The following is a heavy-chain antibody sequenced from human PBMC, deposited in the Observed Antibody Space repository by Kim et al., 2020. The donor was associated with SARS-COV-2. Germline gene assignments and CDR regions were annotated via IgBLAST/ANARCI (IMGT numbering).Heavy chain of an antibody. D-gene: IGHD3-22*01. J-gene: IGHJ4*01. Sequence: SETLSLTCAVYGGSFSGYYWSWIRQPPGKGLEWIGEINHSGSTNYNPSLKSRVTISVDTSKNQFSLKLSSVTAADTAVYYCARLPWTRHYYDSSGPTDYW. CDR3: ARLPWTRHYYDSSGPTDY. V-gene: IGHV4-34*01. CDR2: INHSGST. CDR1: GGSFSGYY.